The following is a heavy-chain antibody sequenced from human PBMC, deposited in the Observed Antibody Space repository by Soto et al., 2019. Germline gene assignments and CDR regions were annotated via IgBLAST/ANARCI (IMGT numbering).Heavy chain of an antibody. CDR3: ARTDRDFYGLDV. CDR1: GFTFRNYD. V-gene: IGHV3-13*05. J-gene: IGHJ6*02. CDR2: ISAAGDP. Sequence: EVQLVESGGGLVQPGGSLRLSCEASGFTFRNYDMHWVRQGTGKGLEWVSGISAAGDPDYADSVEGRFTISSGNAQNSFFLQMNSLRVGDTAVYYCARTDRDFYGLDVCGQGTTVIVSS.